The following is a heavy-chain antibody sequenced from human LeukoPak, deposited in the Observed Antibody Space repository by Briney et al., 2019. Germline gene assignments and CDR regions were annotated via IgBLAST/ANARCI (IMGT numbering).Heavy chain of an antibody. J-gene: IGHJ4*02. V-gene: IGHV3-48*04. Sequence: GRSLRLSCAASGFSFSTYSMNWVRQAPGKGLEWVSYIVGSSSTKYYADSVKGRFTISRDNAKNSLYLQMDSLRAEDTAVYYCATDSPETAAFDYWGQGTLVTVSS. CDR1: GFSFSTYS. CDR2: IVGSSSTK. CDR3: ATDSPETAAFDY. D-gene: IGHD1-1*01.